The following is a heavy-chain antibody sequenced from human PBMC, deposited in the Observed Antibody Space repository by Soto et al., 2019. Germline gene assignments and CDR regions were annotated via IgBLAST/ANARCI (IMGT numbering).Heavy chain of an antibody. D-gene: IGHD6-19*01. Sequence: QVQLVQSGAEVKKRGASVKVSCKASGYMFNSYGMSWLRQAPGQGLEWIGWISGYNGKTDLAQKLQARVTMTTEASTSTVYMELTSLRFDDTALYYCARDETYTAGWYFEHWGQGTLVTVPS. CDR1: GYMFNSYG. V-gene: IGHV1-18*01. J-gene: IGHJ4*02. CDR2: ISGYNGKT. CDR3: ARDETYTAGWYFEH.